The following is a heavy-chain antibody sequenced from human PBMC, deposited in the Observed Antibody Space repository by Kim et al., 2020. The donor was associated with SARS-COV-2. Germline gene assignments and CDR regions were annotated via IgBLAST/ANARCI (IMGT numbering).Heavy chain of an antibody. J-gene: IGHJ3*02. V-gene: IGHV3-30*01. CDR3: ARDQEATTAPHAFDI. D-gene: IGHD1-26*01. Sequence: DSVKGRFTISRDNSKNTLYLQMNSLRAEDTAVYYCARDQEATTAPHAFDIWGQGTMVTVSS.